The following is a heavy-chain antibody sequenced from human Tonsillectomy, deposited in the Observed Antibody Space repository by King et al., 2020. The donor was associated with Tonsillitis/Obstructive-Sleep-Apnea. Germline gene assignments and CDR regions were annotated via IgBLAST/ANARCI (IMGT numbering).Heavy chain of an antibody. J-gene: IGHJ4*02. V-gene: IGHV3-23*04. Sequence: VQLVESGGGLVQPGGSLRLSCAASGFTFSSYAMSWVRQAPGKGLEWVSAISGSGGSTYYADSAKGRFTISRDNSKNTLYLQMNSLRAEDTAVYYCAKDRSYCSGGSCPYYFDYWGQGTLVTVSS. CDR1: GFTFSSYA. CDR3: AKDRSYCSGGSCPYYFDY. CDR2: ISGSGGST. D-gene: IGHD2-15*01.